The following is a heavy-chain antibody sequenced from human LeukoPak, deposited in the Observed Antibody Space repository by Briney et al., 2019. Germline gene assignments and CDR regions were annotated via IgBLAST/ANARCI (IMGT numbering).Heavy chain of an antibody. CDR2: IYPGDSDT. CDR3: ARHPQLWHNWFDP. CDR1: GYSFTSYW. J-gene: IGHJ5*02. Sequence: GESLKISCKGSGYSFTSYWIGWVRPMPGKGLEWMGIIYPGDSDTRYSPSFQGQVTISADKSISTAYLQWSSLKASDTAMYYCARHPQLWHNWFDPWGQGTLVTVSS. V-gene: IGHV5-51*01. D-gene: IGHD5-18*01.